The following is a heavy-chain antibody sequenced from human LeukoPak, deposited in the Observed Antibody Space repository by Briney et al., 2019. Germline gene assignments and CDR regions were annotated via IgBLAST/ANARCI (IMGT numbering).Heavy chain of an antibody. CDR2: MNPNSGNT. CDR1: GYTFTSYD. V-gene: IGHV1-8*01. Sequence: ASVKVSCKASGYTFTSYDINWVRQATGQGLEWMGWMNPNSGNTGYAQKFQGRVTMTRNTSISTAYMELSSLRSEDTAVDYYARGYYDSSGYSDYWGQGTLVTVSS. CDR3: ARGYYDSSGYSDY. D-gene: IGHD3-22*01. J-gene: IGHJ4*02.